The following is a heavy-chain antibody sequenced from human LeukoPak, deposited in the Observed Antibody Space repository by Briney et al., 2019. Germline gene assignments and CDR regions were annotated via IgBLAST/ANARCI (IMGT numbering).Heavy chain of an antibody. CDR2: INHNGNVN. D-gene: IGHD6-19*01. V-gene: IGHV3-7*01. J-gene: IGHJ1*01. CDR1: GFTFSSYW. CDR3: AKDSGAVADSQH. Sequence: GGSLRLSCAASGFTFSSYWMNWARQAPGKGLEWVASINHNGNVNYYVDSVKGRFTISRDNSKNTLYLQMNSLRAEDTAVYYCAKDSGAVADSQHWGQGTLVTVSS.